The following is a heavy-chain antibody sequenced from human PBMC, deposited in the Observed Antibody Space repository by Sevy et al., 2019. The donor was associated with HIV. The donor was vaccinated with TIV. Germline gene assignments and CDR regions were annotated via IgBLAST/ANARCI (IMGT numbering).Heavy chain of an antibody. V-gene: IGHV4-34*01. CDR1: GGSFSGYY. J-gene: IGHJ6*02. Sequence: SETLSLTCAVYGGSFSGYYWSWIRQPPGKGLEWFGEINHSGSTNYNPSLKSRVTISVDTSKNQFSLKLSSVTAADTAVYYCAREGWNYVYYGMDVWGQGTTVTVSS. CDR3: AREGWNYVYYGMDV. CDR2: INHSGST.